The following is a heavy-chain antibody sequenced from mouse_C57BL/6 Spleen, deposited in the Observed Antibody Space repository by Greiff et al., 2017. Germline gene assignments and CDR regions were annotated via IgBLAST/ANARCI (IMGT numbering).Heavy chain of an antibody. CDR2: IYPGDGDT. CDR3: ARCKTAQAPFGY. Sequence: VQLQQSGPELVKPGASVKISCKASGYAFSSSWMNWVKQRPGKGLEWIGRIYPGDGDTNYNGKFKGKATLTADKSSSTAYMQLSSLTSEDSAVYFCARCKTAQAPFGYGGQGTLVTVSA. J-gene: IGHJ3*01. V-gene: IGHV1-82*01. CDR1: GYAFSSSW. D-gene: IGHD3-2*02.